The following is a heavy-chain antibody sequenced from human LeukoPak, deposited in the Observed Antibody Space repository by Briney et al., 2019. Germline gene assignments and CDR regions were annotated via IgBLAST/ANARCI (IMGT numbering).Heavy chain of an antibody. CDR2: LSYDGSNK. D-gene: IGHD2-15*01. Sequence: GRSLRLSCATSGFTFSSYGMHWVRQAPGKGLEWVALLSYDGSNKYYADSVRGRFTISAEDSKNTLYLQMNSLRTEDTAVYYCAKAYCSGGNCYPSPFDYWGQGTLVTVSS. J-gene: IGHJ4*02. CDR1: GFTFSSYG. V-gene: IGHV3-30*18. CDR3: AKAYCSGGNCYPSPFDY.